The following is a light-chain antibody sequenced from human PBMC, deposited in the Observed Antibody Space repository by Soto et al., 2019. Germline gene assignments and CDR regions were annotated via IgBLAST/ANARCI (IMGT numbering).Light chain of an antibody. CDR3: SSYTGSNIRYV. CDR2: EVS. CDR1: SNDVGGYNY. V-gene: IGLV2-14*01. Sequence: QSVLTQPASVSGSPGQSITISCTGTSNDVGGYNYVSWYQHHPGKAPKLMIYEVSDQPSGVSNRFSGSKSGNTASLTISGLQAEDEADYYCSSYTGSNIRYVFGTGTKVTVL. J-gene: IGLJ1*01.